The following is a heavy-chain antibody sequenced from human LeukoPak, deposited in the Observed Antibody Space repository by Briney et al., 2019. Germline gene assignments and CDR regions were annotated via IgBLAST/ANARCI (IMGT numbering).Heavy chain of an antibody. V-gene: IGHV3-23*01. CDR2: VSGGGDYT. J-gene: IGHJ1*01. D-gene: IGHD3-22*01. CDR3: AKDPRAGYHYDGSYDSRL. Sequence: PGGSLRLSCAASGFTFSTYAMSWVRQAPGKGLEWVSAVSGGGDYTYYADSVRGRFTISRDNSKNTLFLQMDSLRAEDTALYYCAKDPRAGYHYDGSYDSRLWGQGTLVTVSS. CDR1: GFTFSTYA.